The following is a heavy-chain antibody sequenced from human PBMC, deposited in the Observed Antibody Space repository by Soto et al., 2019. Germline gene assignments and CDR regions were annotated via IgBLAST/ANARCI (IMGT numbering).Heavy chain of an antibody. CDR1: GFTFSSYW. J-gene: IGHJ3*02. V-gene: IGHV3-74*01. D-gene: IGHD3-22*01. CDR3: AGATYYYDSSGYDAFDI. Sequence: GGSLRLSCAASGFTFSSYWMHWVRQAPGKGLVWVSRINSDGSNTSYADSVKGRFTISRDNAKNTLYLQMNSLRAEDTAVYYCAGATYYYDSSGYDAFDIWGQGTMVTVSS. CDR2: INSDGSNT.